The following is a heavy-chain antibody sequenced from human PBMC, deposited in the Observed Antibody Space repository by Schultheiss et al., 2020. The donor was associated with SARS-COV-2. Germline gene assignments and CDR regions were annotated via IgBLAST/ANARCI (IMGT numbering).Heavy chain of an antibody. CDR3: ARVGSEGYGDSTGDP. J-gene: IGHJ5*02. V-gene: IGHV1-69*13. CDR2: IIPIFGTA. D-gene: IGHD4-17*01. Sequence: SVKVSCKASGGTFSSYAISWVRQAPGQGLEWMGGIIPIFGTANYAQKFQGRVTITADESTSTAYMELSSLRSEDTAVYYCARVGSEGYGDSTGDPWGQGTLVTVSS. CDR1: GGTFSSYA.